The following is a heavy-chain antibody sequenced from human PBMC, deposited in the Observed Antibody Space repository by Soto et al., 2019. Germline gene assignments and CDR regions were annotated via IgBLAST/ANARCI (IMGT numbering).Heavy chain of an antibody. CDR3: ALLTYYYDSSGYYPSAEYFQH. CDR2: IYWDDDK. J-gene: IGHJ1*01. CDR1: GFSLSTSGVG. D-gene: IGHD3-22*01. V-gene: IGHV2-5*02. Sequence: QITLKESGPTLVKPTQTLTLTCTFSGFSLSTSGVGVGWIRQPPGKALEWLALIYWDDDKRYSPSLKSRLTITKDTSKNQVVHTMTNMDPLDTATYYCALLTYYYDSSGYYPSAEYFQHWGQGTLVTVSS.